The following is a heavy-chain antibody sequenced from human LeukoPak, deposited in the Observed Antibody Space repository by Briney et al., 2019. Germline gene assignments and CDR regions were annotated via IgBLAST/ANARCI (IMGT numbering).Heavy chain of an antibody. D-gene: IGHD4-11*01. CDR2: INHSGST. J-gene: IGHJ6*03. Sequence: SETLSLTCAVYGGSFSGYYWSWIRLPPGKGLEGLGEINHSGSTNYNPSLKSRVTISVDTSKNQFSLKLSSVTAADTAVYYCASGVTTPPYYYYYMDVWGKGTTVXVSS. CDR3: ASGVTTPPYYYYYMDV. V-gene: IGHV4-34*01. CDR1: GGSFSGYY.